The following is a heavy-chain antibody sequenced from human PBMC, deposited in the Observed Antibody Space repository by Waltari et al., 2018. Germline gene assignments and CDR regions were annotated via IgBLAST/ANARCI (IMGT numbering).Heavy chain of an antibody. J-gene: IGHJ6*02. CDR3: ARAGTQSVNYYYYGMDV. CDR2: IYYSGST. Sequence: QVQLQESGPGLVKPSETLSLTCTVSGGSISSYYWSWIRHPPGKGLEWIGYIYYSGSTNYNPSLKSRVTISVDTSKNQFSLKLSSVTAADTAVYYCARAGTQSVNYYYYGMDVWGQGTTVTVSS. V-gene: IGHV4-59*01. CDR1: GGSISSYY. D-gene: IGHD3-10*01.